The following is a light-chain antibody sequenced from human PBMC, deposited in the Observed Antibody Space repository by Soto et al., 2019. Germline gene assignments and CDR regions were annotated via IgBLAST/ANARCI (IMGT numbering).Light chain of an antibody. Sequence: QSVLTQPPSASGTPGQRVPISCSGSSSDIGSSYVYWYRQLPGTAPKLLIYANNQRPSGIPDRFSGSKSGTSASLAISGLRSEDEADYYCATWDDSLSGWVFGGGTKLTVL. CDR2: ANN. V-gene: IGLV1-47*02. CDR3: ATWDDSLSGWV. J-gene: IGLJ3*02. CDR1: SSDIGSSY.